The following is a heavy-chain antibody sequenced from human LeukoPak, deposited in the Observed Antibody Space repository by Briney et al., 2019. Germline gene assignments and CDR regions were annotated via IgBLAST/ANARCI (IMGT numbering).Heavy chain of an antibody. V-gene: IGHV6-1*01. CDR2: TYYRSKWYN. D-gene: IGHD5-12*01. J-gene: IGHJ5*02. Sequence: SQTLSLTCAISGDSVSSNSAAWNWIRQSPSRGPEWLGRTYYRSKWYNDYAVSVKSRITINPDTSKNQFSLQLNSVTPEDTAVYYCARGVATGGKNWFDPWGQGTLVTVSS. CDR1: GDSVSSNSAA. CDR3: ARGVATGGKNWFDP.